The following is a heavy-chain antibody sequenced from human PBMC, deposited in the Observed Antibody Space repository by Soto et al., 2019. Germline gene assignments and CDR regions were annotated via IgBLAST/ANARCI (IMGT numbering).Heavy chain of an antibody. Sequence: QVQMVQSGAEVKKPGSSARVSCKVSGGTFSRHSISWVRQAPGQGLEWMGGIIPIFDATQYAQKFQGRRTITADASTTAFHIDLSGLSPEDTAIYSCARDVTSGRGSWGQGTLVTVS. D-gene: IGHD3-10*01. CDR2: IIPIFDAT. V-gene: IGHV1-69*01. CDR3: ARDVTSGRGS. J-gene: IGHJ1*01. CDR1: GGTFSRHS.